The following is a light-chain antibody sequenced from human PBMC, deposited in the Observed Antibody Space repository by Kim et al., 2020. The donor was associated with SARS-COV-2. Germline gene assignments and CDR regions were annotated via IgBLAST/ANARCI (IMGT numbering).Light chain of an antibody. CDR3: QSFDSSLSVNWV. CDR2: SNT. CDR1: NSNIGAGYD. V-gene: IGLV1-40*01. J-gene: IGLJ3*02. Sequence: VTISCTGSNSNIGAGYDVHWYQQLPGTAPKLLIYSNTNRPSEVPDRFSGSKSGTSASLAITGLQPEDEADYYCQSFDSSLSVNWVFGGGTQLTVL.